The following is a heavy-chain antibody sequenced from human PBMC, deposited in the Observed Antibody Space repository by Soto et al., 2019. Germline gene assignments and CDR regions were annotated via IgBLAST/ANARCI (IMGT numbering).Heavy chain of an antibody. CDR1: GGSISSYY. V-gene: IGHV4-4*07. CDR2: IYTSGST. CDR3: ARDGGQRRFPLYSSSAHYGMDV. J-gene: IGHJ6*02. Sequence: KTSETLSLTCTVSGGSISSYYWSWIRQPAGKGLEWIGRIYTSGSTNYNPSLKSRVTMSVDTSKNQFSLKLSSVTAADTAVYYCARDGGQRRFPLYSSSAHYGMDVWGQGTTVTVSS. D-gene: IGHD6-13*01.